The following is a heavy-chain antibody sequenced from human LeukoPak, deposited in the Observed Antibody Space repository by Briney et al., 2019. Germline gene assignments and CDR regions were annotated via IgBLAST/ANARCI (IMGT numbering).Heavy chain of an antibody. V-gene: IGHV1-2*02. D-gene: IGHD3-22*01. J-gene: IGHJ5*02. CDR2: INPNSGGT. CDR3: ARLSYDSSGYYNWFDP. Sequence: GASAKVSCKDSGYTFTGYYMHWVRQAPGQGLEWMGWINPNSGGTNYAQKFQGRVTMTRDTSISTAYMELSRLRSDDTAVYYCARLSYDSSGYYNWFDPWGQGTLVTVSS. CDR1: GYTFTGYY.